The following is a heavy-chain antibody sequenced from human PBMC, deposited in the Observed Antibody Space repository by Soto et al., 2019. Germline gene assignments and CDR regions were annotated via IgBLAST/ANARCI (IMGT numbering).Heavy chain of an antibody. CDR3: AGDLNPWFGELLPNWFDP. CDR2: ISSSSSYI. D-gene: IGHD3-10*01. Sequence: EVQLVESGGGLVKPGGSLRLSCAASGFTFSSYSMNWVRQAPGQWLELVSAISSSSSYIYYADSVKGRFTISRDNAKKSLYLKMNSLRAEDTAVYYCAGDLNPWFGELLPNWFDPWGQGTLVTVSS. J-gene: IGHJ5*02. CDR1: GFTFSSYS. V-gene: IGHV3-21*01.